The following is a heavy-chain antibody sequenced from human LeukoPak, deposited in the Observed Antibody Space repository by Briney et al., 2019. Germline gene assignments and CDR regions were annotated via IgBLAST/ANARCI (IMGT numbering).Heavy chain of an antibody. CDR1: GFTFSSYS. V-gene: IGHV3-21*01. J-gene: IGHJ6*03. D-gene: IGHD3-3*01. Sequence: GGXLRLSCAASGFTFSSYSMNWVRQAPGKGLEWVSSISSSSSYIYYADSVKGRFTISRDNAKNSLYLQMNSLRAEDTAVYYCARSLRFLEWLGSYYYYYMDVWGKGTTVTVSS. CDR2: ISSSSSYI. CDR3: ARSLRFLEWLGSYYYYYMDV.